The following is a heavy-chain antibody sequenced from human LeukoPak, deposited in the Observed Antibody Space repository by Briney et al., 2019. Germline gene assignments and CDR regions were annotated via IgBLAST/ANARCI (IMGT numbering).Heavy chain of an antibody. CDR3: ARKGVYNWNDSYYYGMDV. CDR2: IIPIFGTA. V-gene: IGHV1-69*06. CDR1: GGTFISYA. Sequence: VASVTVSCKASGGTFISYAISWVRQAPGQGLEWMGAIIPIFGTANYAQKFQGRVTITADKSTSTAYMELSSLRSGDTALYYCARKGVYNWNDSYYYGMDVWGKGTTVTVSS. D-gene: IGHD1-1*01. J-gene: IGHJ6*04.